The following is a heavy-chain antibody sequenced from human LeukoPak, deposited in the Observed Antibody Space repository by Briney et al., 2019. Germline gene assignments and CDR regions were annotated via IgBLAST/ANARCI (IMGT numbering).Heavy chain of an antibody. CDR2: IYYTGST. J-gene: IGHJ4*02. Sequence: KPSETLSLTCTVSGGSINSYYWSWIRQPPGKGLEWIGYIYYTGSTNYNPSLKSRVTMSVDTSKNQFSLKLNSVTAADTAMYYCSRSLGLQAPIDYWGQGTLVTVSS. V-gene: IGHV4-59*01. D-gene: IGHD4-11*01. CDR1: GGSINSYY. CDR3: SRSLGLQAPIDY.